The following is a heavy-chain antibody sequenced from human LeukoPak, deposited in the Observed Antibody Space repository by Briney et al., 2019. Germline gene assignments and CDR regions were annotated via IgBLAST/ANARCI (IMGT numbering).Heavy chain of an antibody. CDR2: INHSGST. V-gene: IGHV4-34*01. Sequence: SETLSLTCAVYGGSFSAYYWSWIRQSPEKGLEWIGEINHSGSTKYNPSLNSRVSISVDMSKNQFPMKLNSVTAADTAIYYYATKDSSSYRYGALDIWGRGTMVTVSS. D-gene: IGHD3-22*01. CDR1: GGSFSAYY. J-gene: IGHJ3*02. CDR3: ATKDSSSYRYGALDI.